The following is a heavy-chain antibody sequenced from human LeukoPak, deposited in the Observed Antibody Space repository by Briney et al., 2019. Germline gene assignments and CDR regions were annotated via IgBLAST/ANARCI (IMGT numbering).Heavy chain of an antibody. V-gene: IGHV4-4*07. CDR2: IYTSGST. J-gene: IGHJ4*02. D-gene: IGHD6-19*01. CDR3: ARVGIAVALDY. CDR1: GGSISSYY. Sequence: SETLSLTCTVSGGSISSYYRSWIGQPAGKGLEWIGRIYTSGSTNYNPSLKSRVTMSVDTSKNQFSLKLSSVTAADTAVYYCARVGIAVALDYWGQGPLVTVSS.